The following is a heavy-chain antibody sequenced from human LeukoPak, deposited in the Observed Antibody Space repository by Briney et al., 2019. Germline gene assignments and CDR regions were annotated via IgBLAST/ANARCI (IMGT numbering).Heavy chain of an antibody. J-gene: IGHJ4*02. V-gene: IGHV4-39*07. D-gene: IGHD3-10*02. CDR3: ASRGVVRGISYYFDY. Sequence: PSETLSLTCTVSGGSISSSSYYWGWISQPPGKGLEWIGSIYYSGSTYYNPSLKSRVTISVDTSKNQFSLKVTSVTAADTAVYYCASRGVVRGISYYFDYWGQGALVTVSS. CDR2: IYYSGST. CDR1: GGSISSSSYY.